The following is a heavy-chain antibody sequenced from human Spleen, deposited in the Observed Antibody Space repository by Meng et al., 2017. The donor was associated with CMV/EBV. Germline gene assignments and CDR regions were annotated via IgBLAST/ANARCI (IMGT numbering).Heavy chain of an antibody. CDR3: AREQWLVHYFDY. V-gene: IGHV3-66*01. Sequence: GGSLRLSCAASGFTINGNHMSWVRQAPGKGLEWVSVIYSGGSTNDADSVKGRFTVSRDNSNNTVYLQMNSLRAEDTAVYYCAREQWLVHYFDYWGQGTLVTVSS. CDR1: GFTINGNH. D-gene: IGHD6-19*01. J-gene: IGHJ4*02. CDR2: IYSGGST.